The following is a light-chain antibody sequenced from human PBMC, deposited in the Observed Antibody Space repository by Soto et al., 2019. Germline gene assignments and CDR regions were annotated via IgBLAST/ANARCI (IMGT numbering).Light chain of an antibody. Sequence: QSVLTQPASVSGSPGQSITISCTGTSSDIGGYIYVSWYQQHPGKAPKLMIYEGSKRPSGVSNRFSGSKSGNKASLTLSGLQAEDEADYYCSSFSSSTTLYVFGTGTKVTVL. CDR3: SSFSSSTTLYV. V-gene: IGLV2-14*01. CDR1: SSDIGGYIY. J-gene: IGLJ1*01. CDR2: EGS.